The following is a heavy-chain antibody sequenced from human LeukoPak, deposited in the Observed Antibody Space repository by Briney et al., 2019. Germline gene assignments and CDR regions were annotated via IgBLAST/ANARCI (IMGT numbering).Heavy chain of an antibody. J-gene: IGHJ6*03. CDR2: IYTSGST. Sequence: SETLSLTCTVSGGSISSGSYYWSWIRQPAGKGLEWIGRIYTSGSTNYNPSLKSRVTISVDRSKNQFSLKLSSVTAADTAVYYCARSIAARRDLSYYYYYMDVWGKGTTVTVSS. CDR1: GGSISSGSYY. CDR3: ARSIAARRDLSYYYYYMDV. V-gene: IGHV4-61*02. D-gene: IGHD6-6*01.